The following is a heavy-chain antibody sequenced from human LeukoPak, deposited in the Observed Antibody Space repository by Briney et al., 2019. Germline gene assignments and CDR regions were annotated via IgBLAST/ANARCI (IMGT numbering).Heavy chain of an antibody. CDR3: ARRRQWLVRNWFDP. J-gene: IGHJ5*02. CDR2: IYYSGST. Sequence: SETLSLTCTVSGSSISSSNWWGWIRQPPGKGLEWIGYIYYSGSTYYNPSLKSRVTMSVDTSKNQISLKLSSVTAVDTAVYYCARRRQWLVRNWFDPWGQGTLVTVSS. CDR1: GSSISSSNW. D-gene: IGHD6-19*01. V-gene: IGHV4-28*01.